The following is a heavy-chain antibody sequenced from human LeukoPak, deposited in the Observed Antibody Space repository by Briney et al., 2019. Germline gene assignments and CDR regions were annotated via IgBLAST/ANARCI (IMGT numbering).Heavy chain of an antibody. V-gene: IGHV4-34*01. Sequence: SETLSLTCAVYGGSVSGYYWSWIRQPPGKGPEWIGEISHRGRTHYNPSLKGRVTMSVDTSKNQFALEVDSVTAADTAVYYCARIPLYFLEPFDYWGQGILVTVSS. CDR3: ARIPLYFLEPFDY. J-gene: IGHJ4*02. CDR2: ISHRGRT. CDR1: GGSVSGYY. D-gene: IGHD3-3*01.